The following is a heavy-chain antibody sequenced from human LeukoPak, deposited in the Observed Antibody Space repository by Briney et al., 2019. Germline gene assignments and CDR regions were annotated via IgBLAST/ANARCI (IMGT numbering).Heavy chain of an antibody. J-gene: IGHJ3*02. D-gene: IGHD4-17*01. Sequence: SETLSPTGAVDGAFFSSSYWSCIRQPRREGLGWIVVINDGGSNNYNPSLKGRVTISVDNSKNQFSLKLSSLNAADTAVYYCSRPDGEYAASDAFDIWGQGTMVTVSS. CDR2: INDGGSN. CDR3: SRPDGEYAASDAFDI. V-gene: IGHV4-34*01. CDR1: GAFFSSSY.